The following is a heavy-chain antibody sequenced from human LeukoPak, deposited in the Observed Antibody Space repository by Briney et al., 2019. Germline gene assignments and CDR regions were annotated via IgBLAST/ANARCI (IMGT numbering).Heavy chain of an antibody. CDR2: INTKSGGT. CDR1: GYTFTDYY. CDR3: ARDGGSGTPDY. D-gene: IGHD3-10*01. Sequence: ASVKVSCKASGYTFTDYYIHWVRQAPGQGLEWMGWINTKSGGTNYAQKFEGRVTMTRDTSTITTYMELSGLESDDTTVYFCARDGGSGTPDYWGQGTLVTVSS. J-gene: IGHJ4*02. V-gene: IGHV1-2*02.